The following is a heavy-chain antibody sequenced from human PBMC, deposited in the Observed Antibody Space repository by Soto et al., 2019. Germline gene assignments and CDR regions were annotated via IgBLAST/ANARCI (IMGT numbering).Heavy chain of an antibody. CDR2: IYWDDDK. J-gene: IGHJ4*02. CDR3: AHFKSHFWSGYYPWDY. D-gene: IGHD3-3*02. V-gene: IGHV2-5*02. CDR1: GFSLSTSGVG. Sequence: SGPTLVNPTQTLTLTCTFSGFSLSTSGVGVGWIRQPPVKALEWLALIYWDDDKRYSPSLKSRLTITKDTSKNQVVLTMTNMDPVDTATYYRAHFKSHFWSGYYPWDYWGQGTLVTVSS.